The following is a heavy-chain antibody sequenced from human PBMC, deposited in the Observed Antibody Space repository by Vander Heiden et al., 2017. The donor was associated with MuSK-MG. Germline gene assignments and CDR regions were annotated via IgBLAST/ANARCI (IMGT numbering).Heavy chain of an antibody. CDR3: ARGRCSGGSCYSSPDY. V-gene: IGHV4-34*01. CDR2: INHSGST. Sequence: QVQLQQWGAGLLKPSETLSLTCAVYGGPFSGYYWSWIRQPPGKGLEWIGEINHSGSTNYNPSLKSRVTISVDTSKNQFSLKLSSVTAADTAVYYCARGRCSGGSCYSSPDYWGQGTLVTVSS. J-gene: IGHJ4*02. CDR1: GGPFSGYY. D-gene: IGHD2-15*01.